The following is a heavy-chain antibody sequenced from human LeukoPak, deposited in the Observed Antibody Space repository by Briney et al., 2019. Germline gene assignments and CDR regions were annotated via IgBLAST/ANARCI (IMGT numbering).Heavy chain of an antibody. Sequence: GGSLRLSCAASGFTFSSYAMHWVRQAPGKGLEWVAVISYDGSNKYYADSVKGRFTISRDNSKNTLYLQMNSLRAEDTAVFFWARDPWGGGYSSGWYEDYWGQGTLVTVSS. J-gene: IGHJ4*02. CDR1: GFTFSSYA. D-gene: IGHD6-19*01. CDR2: ISYDGSNK. V-gene: IGHV3-30-3*01. CDR3: ARDPWGGGYSSGWYEDY.